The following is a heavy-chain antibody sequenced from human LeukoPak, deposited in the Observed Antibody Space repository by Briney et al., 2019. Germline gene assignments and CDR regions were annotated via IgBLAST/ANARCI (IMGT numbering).Heavy chain of an antibody. V-gene: IGHV3-33*01. CDR2: IWYDGSNK. CDR3: ARDGIAVAGLNWFDP. CDR1: GFTFSSYG. J-gene: IGHJ5*02. D-gene: IGHD6-19*01. Sequence: GGSLRLSSAASGFTFSSYGMHWVRQAPGKGLEWVAVIWYDGSNKYYADSVKGRFTISRDNSKNTLYLQMNSLRAEDTAVYYCARDGIAVAGLNWFDPWGQGTLVTVSS.